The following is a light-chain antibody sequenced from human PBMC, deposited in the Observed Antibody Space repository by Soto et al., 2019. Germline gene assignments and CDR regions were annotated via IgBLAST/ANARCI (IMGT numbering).Light chain of an antibody. V-gene: IGLV2-8*01. CDR3: SSNAGRDICV. CDR1: SVDINY. Sequence: QSALTQPPSASGSRGQSVTISCTGTSVDINYVSRFQQHPGKAPKLIICEVTKRPSGVPDRFSGSKSGNTASLTVSGLQDDDEAYYYCSSNAGRDICVFGKGTKLTVL. CDR2: EVT. J-gene: IGLJ3*02.